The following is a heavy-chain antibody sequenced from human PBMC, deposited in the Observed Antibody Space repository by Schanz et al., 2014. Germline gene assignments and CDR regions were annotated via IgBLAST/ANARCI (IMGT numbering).Heavy chain of an antibody. CDR1: GYTFTSDS. D-gene: IGHD5-12*01. CDR3: ARGPLGTSP. CDR2: INPSGGST. J-gene: IGHJ5*02. V-gene: IGHV1-46*01. Sequence: QVQLVQSGAEVKKPGASVKVSCKASGYTFTSDSMHWVRQAPGQGLEWMGMINPSGGSTTYAQKFQGRLTFTADKSTSTAYMELSSLKSEDTAVYYCARGPLGTSPWGQGTLVTVSA.